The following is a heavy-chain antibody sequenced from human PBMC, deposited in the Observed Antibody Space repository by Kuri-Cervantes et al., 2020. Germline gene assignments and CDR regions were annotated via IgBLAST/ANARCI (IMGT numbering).Heavy chain of an antibody. J-gene: IGHJ6*02. CDR3: AREMGQWLVHYYYYGMDV. CDR2: IYSGGST. CDR1: GFTVSSNY. D-gene: IGHD6-19*01. Sequence: GGSLRLSCAASGFTVSSNYMSWVRQAPGKGLEWVSVIYSGGSTYYADSVKGRFTISRDNSKNTLYLQMNSLRAEDTAVYYCAREMGQWLVHYYYYGMDVWGQGTTVTVSS. V-gene: IGHV3-53*01.